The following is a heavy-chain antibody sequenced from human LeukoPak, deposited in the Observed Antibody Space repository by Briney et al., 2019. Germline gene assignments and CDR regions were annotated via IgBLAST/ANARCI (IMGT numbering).Heavy chain of an antibody. CDR1: GGSTSSYY. V-gene: IGHV4-59*01. J-gene: IGHJ4*02. CDR3: ARSATEYYFDH. CDR2: MYYGGST. Sequence: SETLSLTCSVSGGSTSSYYWSWIRQPPGKGLEWIAYMYYGGSTNYNPSLKSRVTISVDTSKNQFSLKLSSVTAADTAVYYCARSATEYYFDHWGQGTLVTVSS. D-gene: IGHD4-17*01.